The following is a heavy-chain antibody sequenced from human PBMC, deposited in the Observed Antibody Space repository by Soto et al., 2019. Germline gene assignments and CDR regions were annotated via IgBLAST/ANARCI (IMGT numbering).Heavy chain of an antibody. CDR2: ISSSSSYI. D-gene: IGHD5-12*01. J-gene: IGHJ6*02. V-gene: IGHV3-21*01. Sequence: GGSLRLSCAASGFTFSSYSMNWVRQAPGKGLEWVSSISSSSSYIYYADSVKGRFTISRDNAKNSLYLQMNSLRAEDTAVYYCARDSRYSGYDYYYYYGMDVWGQGTTVTVSS. CDR3: ARDSRYSGYDYYYYYGMDV. CDR1: GFTFSSYS.